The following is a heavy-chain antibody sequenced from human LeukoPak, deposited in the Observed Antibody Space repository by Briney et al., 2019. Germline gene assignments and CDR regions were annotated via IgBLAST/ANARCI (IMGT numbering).Heavy chain of an antibody. CDR3: AREGSGSYWGNDY. Sequence: SVKVSCKASGGTFSSYAISWVRQAPGQGLEWMGGIIPIFGTANYAQKFQGRVTITVDESTSTAYMELSSLRSEDTAVYYCAREGSGSYWGNDYWGQGTLVTVSS. D-gene: IGHD1-26*01. CDR2: IIPIFGTA. CDR1: GGTFSSYA. V-gene: IGHV1-69*13. J-gene: IGHJ4*02.